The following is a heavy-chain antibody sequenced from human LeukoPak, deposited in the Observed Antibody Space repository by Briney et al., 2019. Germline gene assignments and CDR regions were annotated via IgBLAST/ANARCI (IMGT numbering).Heavy chain of an antibody. Sequence: PGGSLRLSCAASGLTFNIYSMNWVRQAPGKGLEWVSCITSGSTYIYYADSVKGRFTISRDNAKNSLYLQMNSLRAEDTAVYYCASGRRGSSHMGAFDIWGQGTMVTVSS. CDR2: ITSGSTYI. J-gene: IGHJ3*02. V-gene: IGHV3-21*01. CDR1: GLTFNIYS. CDR3: ASGRRGSSHMGAFDI. D-gene: IGHD6-13*01.